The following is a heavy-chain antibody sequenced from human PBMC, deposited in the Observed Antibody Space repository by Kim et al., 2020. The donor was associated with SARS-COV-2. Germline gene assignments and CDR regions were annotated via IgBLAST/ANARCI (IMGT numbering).Heavy chain of an antibody. Sequence: GGSLRLSCAASGFTFSSYAMSWVRQAPGKGLEWVSAISGSGGSTYYADSVKGRFTISRDNSKNTLYLQMNSLRAEDTAVYYCAMPLFPVRENWFDPWGQGTLVTVSS. CDR2: ISGSGGST. J-gene: IGHJ5*02. CDR3: AMPLFPVRENWFDP. CDR1: GFTFSSYA. V-gene: IGHV3-23*01. D-gene: IGHD3-10*01.